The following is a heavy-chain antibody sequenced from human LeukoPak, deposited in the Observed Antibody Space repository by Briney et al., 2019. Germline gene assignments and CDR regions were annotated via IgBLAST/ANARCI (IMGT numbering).Heavy chain of an antibody. Sequence: SETLSLTCTVSGGSISSYYWSWIRQPAGKGLEWIGRIYTSGSTNYNPSLKSRVTMSVDTSKNQFSLKLSSVTAADTAVYYCARDRQELLRYFDWLSKPGGWFDPWGQGTLVTVSS. CDR2: IYTSGST. CDR1: GGSISSYY. V-gene: IGHV4-4*07. D-gene: IGHD3-9*01. J-gene: IGHJ5*02. CDR3: ARDRQELLRYFDWLSKPGGWFDP.